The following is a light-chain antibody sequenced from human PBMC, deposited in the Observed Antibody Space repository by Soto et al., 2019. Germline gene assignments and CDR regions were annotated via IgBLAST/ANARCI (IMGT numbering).Light chain of an antibody. Sequence: EIVVTQSPGTLALSPGERATLSCRASQSVSSSHLAWYQQKPGQAPRLLIYGASSRATGIPDRFSGSGSGTDFTLTISRLEPEDFVVYYCQQYGSSPRTFGPGTKVDI. CDR2: GAS. V-gene: IGKV3-20*01. CDR3: QQYGSSPRT. J-gene: IGKJ2*01. CDR1: QSVSSSH.